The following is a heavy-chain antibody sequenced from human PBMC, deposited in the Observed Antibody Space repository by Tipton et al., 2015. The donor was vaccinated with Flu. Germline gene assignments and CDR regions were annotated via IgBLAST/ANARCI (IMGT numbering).Heavy chain of an antibody. CDR2: IYYSGST. V-gene: IGHV4-39*07. CDR3: AREGPGGGCGY. J-gene: IGHJ4*02. D-gene: IGHD6-19*01. CDR1: GGSISSSSYY. Sequence: TLSLTCTVSGGSISSSSYYWGWIRQPPGKGLEWIGSIYYSGSTYYNPSLKSRVTISVDTSKNQFSLKLSSVTAADTAVYYCAREGPGGGCGYWGQGTLVTLSS.